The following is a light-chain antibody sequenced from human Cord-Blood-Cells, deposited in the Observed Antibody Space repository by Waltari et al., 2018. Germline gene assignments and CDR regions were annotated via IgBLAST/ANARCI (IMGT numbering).Light chain of an antibody. V-gene: IGLV2-14*01. CDR3: SSYTSSSTLVV. CDR2: DVS. CDR1: SSDVGGYNY. Sequence: QSALTQPASVSGSPGQSITISCTGTSSDVGGYNYVSWYQQHPGTAPKLMIYDVSNRASGVSNRFAGSKSGNTASLTISGLQAEDEADYYCSSYTSSSTLVVFGGGTKLTVL. J-gene: IGLJ2*01.